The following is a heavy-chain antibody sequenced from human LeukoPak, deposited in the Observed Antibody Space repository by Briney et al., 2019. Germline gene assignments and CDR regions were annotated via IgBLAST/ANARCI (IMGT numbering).Heavy chain of an antibody. V-gene: IGHV3-30*18. D-gene: IGHD1-26*01. Sequence: PGGSLRLSCAASGFTFSSYGMHWVRRAPGKGLEWVAVISYDGSNKYYADSVKGRFTISRDNSKNTLYLQMNSLRAEDTAVYYCAKEGGSYYGMDVWGQGTTVTVSS. CDR2: ISYDGSNK. CDR3: AKEGGSYYGMDV. CDR1: GFTFSSYG. J-gene: IGHJ6*02.